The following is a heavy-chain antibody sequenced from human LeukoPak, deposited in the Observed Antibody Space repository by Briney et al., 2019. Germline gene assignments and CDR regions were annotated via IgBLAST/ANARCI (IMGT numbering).Heavy chain of an antibody. CDR3: ARDSIVVPAAMDY. J-gene: IGHJ4*02. D-gene: IGHD2-2*01. V-gene: IGHV3-74*01. Sequence: GGSLRLSCAASGFTFSDTWMHWVRQAPGEGLVWVSRIRSDGSDTRYAESVKGRFTISRDNAKNTLYLQMNSLRAEDTAVYYCARDSIVVPAAMDYWGQGTLVTVSS. CDR2: IRSDGSDT. CDR1: GFTFSDTW.